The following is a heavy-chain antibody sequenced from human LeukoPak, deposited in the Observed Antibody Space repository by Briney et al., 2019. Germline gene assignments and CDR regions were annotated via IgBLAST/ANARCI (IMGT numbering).Heavy chain of an antibody. CDR1: GFTFSSYA. CDR2: ISGSGGST. CDR3: AKLTSSWNGLAFDY. Sequence: GGSLRLSCAASGFTFSSYAMSWVRQAPGKGLEWVSSISGSGGSTYYADSVKGRFTIARDNSKNTLYLQMNSLRAEDTAVYYCAKLTSSWNGLAFDYWGQGTLVTVSS. D-gene: IGHD6-13*01. V-gene: IGHV3-23*01. J-gene: IGHJ4*02.